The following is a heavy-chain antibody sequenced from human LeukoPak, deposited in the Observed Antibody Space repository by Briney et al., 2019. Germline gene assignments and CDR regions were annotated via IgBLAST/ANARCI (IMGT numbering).Heavy chain of an antibody. CDR1: GYTFTSYY. D-gene: IGHD3-9*01. J-gene: IGHJ3*02. Sequence: VASVKVSCKASGYTFTSYYMHWVRQAPGQGLEWMGIINPSGGSTSYAQKFQGRVTMTRDTSTSTVYMELSSLRSEDTAVYYCANDILTGYDAFDIWGQGTMVTVSS. CDR2: INPSGGST. CDR3: ANDILTGYDAFDI. V-gene: IGHV1-46*01.